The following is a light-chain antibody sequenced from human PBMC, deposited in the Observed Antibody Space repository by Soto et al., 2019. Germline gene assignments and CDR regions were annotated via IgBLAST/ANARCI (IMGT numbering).Light chain of an antibody. V-gene: IGLV2-14*01. Sequence: QSVLTQPASVSGSPGQSITISCTGTSSDVGGYNYVSWYQQHPGKAPKLMIYEVSNRPSGVSNRFSGSKSGNTASLTISGLQAEDEADYYCSSYRGNSIVFGTGTKLTVL. CDR1: SSDVGGYNY. CDR3: SSYRGNSIV. J-gene: IGLJ1*01. CDR2: EVS.